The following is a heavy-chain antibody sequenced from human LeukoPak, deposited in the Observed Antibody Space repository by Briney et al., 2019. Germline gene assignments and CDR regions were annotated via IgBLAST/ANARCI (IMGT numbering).Heavy chain of an antibody. CDR2: ISGSGGST. V-gene: IGHV3-23*01. CDR1: GFTFSSYA. D-gene: IGHD4/OR15-4a*01. CDR3: ARGPVVGVLGNLDY. Sequence: GGSLRLSCAASGFTFSSYAMSWVRQAPGKGLEWVSAISGSGGSTYYADSVKGRFTISRDNSKNTLYLQMNSLRAEDTAVYYCARGPVVGVLGNLDYWGQGTLVTVSS. J-gene: IGHJ4*02.